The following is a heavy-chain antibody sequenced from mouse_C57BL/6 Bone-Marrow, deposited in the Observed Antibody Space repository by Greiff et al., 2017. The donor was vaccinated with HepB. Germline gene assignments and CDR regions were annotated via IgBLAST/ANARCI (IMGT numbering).Heavy chain of an antibody. Sequence: VQLKESGAELVRPGASVKLSCTASGFNIKDDYMHWVKQRPEQGLEWIGWIDPENGDTEYASKFQGKATITADTSSNTAYLQLSSLTSEDTAVYYCTTRVYSPPHYWGQGTTLTVSS. CDR1: GFNIKDDY. D-gene: IGHD2-1*01. J-gene: IGHJ2*01. CDR2: IDPENGDT. V-gene: IGHV14-4*01. CDR3: TTRVYSPPHY.